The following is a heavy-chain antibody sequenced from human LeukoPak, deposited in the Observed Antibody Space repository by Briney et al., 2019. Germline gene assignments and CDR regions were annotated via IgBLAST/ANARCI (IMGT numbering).Heavy chain of an antibody. Sequence: ASVKVSCKASGYPFTGYYVHWVRQAPGHGLEWMGWVNPRNGGTHSAQKFQGRVSMTGDTSITTAYMELAGLTSDDTAVYYCATGAQYGLRGVAYFYYMHVWGTGTTVTVSS. CDR2: VNPRNGGT. D-gene: IGHD3-10*01. V-gene: IGHV1-2*02. CDR3: ATGAQYGLRGVAYFYYMHV. J-gene: IGHJ6*03. CDR1: GYPFTGYY.